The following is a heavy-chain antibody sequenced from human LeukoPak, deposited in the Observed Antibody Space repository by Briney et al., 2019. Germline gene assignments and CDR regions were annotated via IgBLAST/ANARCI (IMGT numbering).Heavy chain of an antibody. J-gene: IGHJ5*02. CDR3: ARRGDIVVVPAALALGPKRHWVQFDP. Sequence: SQTLSLTCTVSGGSISSGGYYWSWIRLHPGKGLEWIGYIYYSGSTYYNPSLKSRVTISVDTSKNQFSLKLSSVTAADTAVYFCARRGDIVVVPAALALGPKRHWVQFDPWGQGTLVTVSS. V-gene: IGHV4-31*03. CDR1: GGSISSGGYY. CDR2: IYYSGST. D-gene: IGHD2-2*01.